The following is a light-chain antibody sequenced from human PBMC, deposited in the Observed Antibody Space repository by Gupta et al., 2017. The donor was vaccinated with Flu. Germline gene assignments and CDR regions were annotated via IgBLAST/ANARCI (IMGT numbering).Light chain of an antibody. CDR2: LNSDGSH. CDR1: SGHSSYA. CDR3: QTWGTGTLV. J-gene: IGLJ3*02. Sequence: QLVLTQSPSASASLGASVKLTCTLSSGHSSYAIALHQQQPEKGPRYLMKLNSDGSHSKGDGIPDRFSGSSSGAERYLTISSLQSEDEADYYCQTWGTGTLVFGGGTKLTVL. V-gene: IGLV4-69*01.